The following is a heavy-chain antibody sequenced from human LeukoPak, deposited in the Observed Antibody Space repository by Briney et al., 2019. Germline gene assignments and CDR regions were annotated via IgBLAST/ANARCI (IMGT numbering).Heavy chain of an antibody. J-gene: IGHJ5*02. Sequence: ASVKVSCKASGYTFASYDINWVRQATGQGLEWMGWMDPNSGNTGYAQKFQGRVTITRSTSISTAYMELRSLRSDDTAVYYCARSPPIAVASWIDPWGQGTLVTVSS. CDR1: GYTFASYD. CDR3: ARSPPIAVASWIDP. CDR2: MDPNSGNT. D-gene: IGHD6-19*01. V-gene: IGHV1-8*03.